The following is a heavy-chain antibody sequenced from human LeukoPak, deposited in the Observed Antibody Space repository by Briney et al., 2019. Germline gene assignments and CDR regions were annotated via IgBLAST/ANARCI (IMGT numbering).Heavy chain of an antibody. D-gene: IGHD6-19*01. CDR3: ARGAINGEVEIAVAGTPPYYYYYGMDV. J-gene: IGHJ6*02. CDR2: INPSGGST. CDR1: GYTLTSYY. V-gene: IGHV1-46*01. Sequence: ASVKVSCKASGYTLTSYYMHWVRQAPGQGLEWMGIINPSGGSTSYAQKFQGRVTMTRDTSTSTVYMELSSLRSEDTAVYYCARGAINGEVEIAVAGTPPYYYYYGMDVWGQGTTVTVSS.